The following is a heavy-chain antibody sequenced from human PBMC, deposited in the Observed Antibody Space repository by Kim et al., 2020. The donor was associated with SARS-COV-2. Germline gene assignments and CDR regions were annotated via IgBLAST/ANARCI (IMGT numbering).Heavy chain of an antibody. V-gene: IGHV3-53*04. J-gene: IGHJ6*02. CDR2: IYSGGST. D-gene: IGHD3-10*01. Sequence: GGSLRLSCAASGFTVSSNYMSWVRQAPGKGLEWVSVIYSGGSTYYADSVKGRFTISRHNSKNTLYLQMNSLRAEDTAVYYCARGSPRYYYGSGLMDVWGQGTTVTVSS. CDR1: GFTVSSNY. CDR3: ARGSPRYYYGSGLMDV.